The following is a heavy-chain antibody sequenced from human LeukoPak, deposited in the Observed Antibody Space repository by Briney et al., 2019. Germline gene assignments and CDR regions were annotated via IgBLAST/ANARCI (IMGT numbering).Heavy chain of an antibody. Sequence: GGSLRLSCAASGFTFRSYWMSWGRQAPGKGLEWVATMTQDGSDKYYVDSVKGRFTISRDNARNSLYLQMNSLRAEDTAVYYCAGSVEYWGQGTLVTVSS. CDR3: AGSVEY. CDR2: MTQDGSDK. J-gene: IGHJ4*02. V-gene: IGHV3-7*01. CDR1: GFTFRSYW.